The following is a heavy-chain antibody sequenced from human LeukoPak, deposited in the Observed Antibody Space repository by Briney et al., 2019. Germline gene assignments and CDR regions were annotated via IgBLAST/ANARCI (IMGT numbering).Heavy chain of an antibody. J-gene: IGHJ4*02. Sequence: SETLSLTCTVSGGSISSSRHYWGWIRQPPGKGLEWIGTIYYRGSTSSKPFLKSRVTISVDTSKNQFSLKLSSVTAADTAVYYCARANDYNDYYFDYWGQGTLVTVSS. CDR3: ARANDYNDYYFDY. CDR1: GGSISSSRHY. D-gene: IGHD4-17*01. V-gene: IGHV4-39*07. CDR2: IYYRGST.